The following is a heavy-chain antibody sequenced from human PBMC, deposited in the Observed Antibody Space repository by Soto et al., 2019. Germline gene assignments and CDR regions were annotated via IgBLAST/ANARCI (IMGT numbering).Heavy chain of an antibody. J-gene: IGHJ4*02. CDR2: IYYSGST. CDR1: GGSVSSGSYY. V-gene: IGHV4-61*01. CDR3: ARDRDGDYVDY. Sequence: PSETLSLTCTVSGGSVSSGSYYWSWIRQPPGKGLEWIGYIYYSGSTNYNPSLKSRVTISVDTSKNQFSLKLSSVTAADTAVYYCARDRDGDYVDYWGQGTLVTVPS. D-gene: IGHD4-17*01.